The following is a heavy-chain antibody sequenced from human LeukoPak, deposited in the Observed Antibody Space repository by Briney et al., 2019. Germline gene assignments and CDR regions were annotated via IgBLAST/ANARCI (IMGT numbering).Heavy chain of an antibody. V-gene: IGHV3-23*01. CDR1: GFTFSNYD. Sequence: PGGSLRLSCAASGFTFSNYDMIWVRQAPGKGLEGVSSSSDSGGSTYYADSVKGRFTISRDNSKNTLYLQMTNLRAADTAVYYCAKALSRAVAADWFDPWDQGSLVTVSS. CDR3: AKALSRAVAADWFDP. CDR2: SSDSGGST. D-gene: IGHD6-19*01. J-gene: IGHJ5*02.